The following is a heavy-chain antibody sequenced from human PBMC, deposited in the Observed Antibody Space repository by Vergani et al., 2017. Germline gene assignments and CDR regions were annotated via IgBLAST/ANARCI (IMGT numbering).Heavy chain of an antibody. CDR3: AKQKDYYMDV. Sequence: QVQLQESGPGLVKAPQTLSLTRSVPGAYVGSGGYYSTWVRQRPGMGLDWIGYTYYSGTTYYNPSLESRLTISLDTAENHLSLKLTSVTDADTAVYYCAKQKDYYMDVWGKGTTVTVS. V-gene: IGHV4-31*02. CDR2: TYYSGTT. CDR1: GAYVGSGGYY. J-gene: IGHJ6*03.